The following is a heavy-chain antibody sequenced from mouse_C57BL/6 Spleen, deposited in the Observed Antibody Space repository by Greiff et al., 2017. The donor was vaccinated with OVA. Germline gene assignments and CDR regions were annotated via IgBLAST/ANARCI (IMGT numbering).Heavy chain of an antibody. CDR2: IYPGDGDT. CDR1: GYAFSSYW. V-gene: IGHV1-80*01. J-gene: IGHJ4*01. Sequence: QVQLQQSGAELVKPGASVKISCKASGYAFSSYWMNWVKQRPGKGLEWIGQIYPGDGDTTYNGKFKGKATLTVDNTSLTAYMQLSCLTSEDSAVYFCARWCIGVDSYAMDYWGQGTSVTVSS. CDR3: ARWCIGVDSYAMDY. D-gene: IGHD1-1*01.